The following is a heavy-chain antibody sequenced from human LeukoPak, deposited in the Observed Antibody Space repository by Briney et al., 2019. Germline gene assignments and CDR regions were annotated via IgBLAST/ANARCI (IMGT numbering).Heavy chain of an antibody. CDR3: ARRGRGYSYGLWLDY. CDR2: IYPGDSDT. CDR1: GYRFTSYW. Sequence: GESLKISCKGSGYRFTSYWIGWVRPMPGKGLEWMGIIYPGDSDTRYSPSFQGQVTISADKSISTAYLQWSSLKASDTAMYYCARRGRGYSYGLWLDYWGQGTLVTVSS. V-gene: IGHV5-51*01. J-gene: IGHJ4*02. D-gene: IGHD5-18*01.